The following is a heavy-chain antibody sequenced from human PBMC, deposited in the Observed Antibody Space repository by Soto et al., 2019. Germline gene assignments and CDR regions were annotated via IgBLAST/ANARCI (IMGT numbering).Heavy chain of an antibody. CDR2: INPSGGST. Sequence: SLKVSCKASGYTFTSYYMHWVRQAPGQGLEWMGIINPSGGSTSYAQKFQGRVTMTRDTSTSTVYMELSSLRSEDTAVYYCARDPRRDGYHSLLYGMDVWGQGTTVTVSS. D-gene: IGHD5-12*01. J-gene: IGHJ6*02. CDR3: ARDPRRDGYHSLLYGMDV. CDR1: GYTFTSYY. V-gene: IGHV1-46*01.